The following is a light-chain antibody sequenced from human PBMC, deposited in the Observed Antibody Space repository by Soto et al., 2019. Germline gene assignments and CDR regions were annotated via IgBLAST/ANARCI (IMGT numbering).Light chain of an antibody. J-gene: IGLJ3*02. CDR3: ASWDDSLTAWV. Sequence: QSLMTQPSSASGIPGQRVTISCSGSNSNVGRNTVTWFQHLPGRAPKVFIYNNDQRPSGVPDRFSGSKSGSSASLAISGLQSDDEADYYCASWDDSLTAWVFGGGTQLTVL. CDR1: NSNVGRNT. CDR2: NND. V-gene: IGLV1-44*01.